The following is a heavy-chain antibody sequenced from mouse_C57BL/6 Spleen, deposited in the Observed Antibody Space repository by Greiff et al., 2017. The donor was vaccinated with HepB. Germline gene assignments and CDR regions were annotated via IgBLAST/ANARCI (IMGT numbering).Heavy chain of an antibody. CDR3: AREDYCGSYYFDY. D-gene: IGHD1-1*01. CDR2: IYPRDGST. Sequence: QVQLQQSDAELVKPGASVKISCKVSGYTFTDHTIHWVKQRPEQGLEWIGYIYPRDGSTKYNEKFKGKATLTADKSSSTAYMQLNSLTSEDSAVYFSAREDYCGSYYFDYWGQGTTLTVSS. V-gene: IGHV1-78*01. J-gene: IGHJ2*01. CDR1: GYTFTDHT.